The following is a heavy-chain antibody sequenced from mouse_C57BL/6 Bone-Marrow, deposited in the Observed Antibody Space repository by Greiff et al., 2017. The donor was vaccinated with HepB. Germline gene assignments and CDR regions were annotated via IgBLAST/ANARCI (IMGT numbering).Heavy chain of an antibody. V-gene: IGHV3-1*01. CDR3: AREVYYDYGTYYFDY. CDR2: ISYSGST. J-gene: IGHJ2*01. D-gene: IGHD2-4*01. CDR1: GYSITSGYD. Sequence: DVKLQESGPGMVKPSQSLSLTCTVTGYSITSGYDWHWIRPFPGNKLEWMGYISYSGSTNYNPSLKSRISITHDTSKNHFFLKLNSVTTEDTATYYCAREVYYDYGTYYFDYWGQGTTLTVSS.